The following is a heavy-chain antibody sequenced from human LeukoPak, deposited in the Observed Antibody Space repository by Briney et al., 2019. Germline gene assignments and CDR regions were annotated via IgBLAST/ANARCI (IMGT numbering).Heavy chain of an antibody. V-gene: IGHV4-59*02. D-gene: IGHD1-26*01. CDR2: FLYSGTT. CDR3: ATLVYSGSRYHFDT. Sequence: SETLSLTCSVSNGAVKNYYWTWIRQPPGQGLEWIGNFLYSGTTTYRASLDSRLIISVDNSKNTVSLRLLSVTAADTAVYYCATLVYSGSRYHFDTWGQGTLVTVSS. CDR1: NGAVKNYY. J-gene: IGHJ4*02.